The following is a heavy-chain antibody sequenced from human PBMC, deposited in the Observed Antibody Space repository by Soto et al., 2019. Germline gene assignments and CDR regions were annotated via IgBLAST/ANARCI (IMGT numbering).Heavy chain of an antibody. D-gene: IGHD6-13*01. J-gene: IGHJ5*01. Sequence: PGESLRLSCAASGGTFSSYAMSWVRQAPGKGLEWVSAISGSGGSTYYADSVKGRFTISRDNSKNTLYLQMNSLRAEDTAVYYCANDGSTPICNWFDSWGQGTLVTVSS. CDR2: ISGSGGST. V-gene: IGHV3-23*01. CDR3: ANDGSTPICNWFDS. CDR1: GGTFSSYA.